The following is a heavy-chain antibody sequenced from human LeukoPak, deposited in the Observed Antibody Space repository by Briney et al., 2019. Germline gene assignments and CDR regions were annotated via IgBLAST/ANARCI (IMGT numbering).Heavy chain of an antibody. Sequence: GESLKISCKGSGYSFTSYWIGWVRQMPGKGLEWMGIIYPGDSDTRYSPSFQGQVTISADKSISTAYLQWSSLKASDTGMYYCASSTYDSSGYYYVYHWGQGTLVTVSS. D-gene: IGHD3-22*01. V-gene: IGHV5-51*01. J-gene: IGHJ4*02. CDR3: ASSTYDSSGYYYVYH. CDR2: IYPGDSDT. CDR1: GYSFTSYW.